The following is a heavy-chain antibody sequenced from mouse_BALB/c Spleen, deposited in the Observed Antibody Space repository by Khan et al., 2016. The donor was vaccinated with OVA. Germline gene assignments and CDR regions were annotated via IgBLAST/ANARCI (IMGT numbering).Heavy chain of an antibody. Sequence: IQLVQSGPELVKPGASVKMSCKASGYTFTSYVMHWVKQKPGLGLEWIGYIYPFNVDTKYNEKFKGKATLTSDKSSSTADMRLSSLTSEDSSVYYCGPGGTFYGSFAYWGQGTLVTVSA. J-gene: IGHJ3*01. CDR2: IYPFNVDT. V-gene: IGHV1S136*01. D-gene: IGHD1-1*02. CDR3: GPGGTFYGSFAY. CDR1: GYTFTSYV.